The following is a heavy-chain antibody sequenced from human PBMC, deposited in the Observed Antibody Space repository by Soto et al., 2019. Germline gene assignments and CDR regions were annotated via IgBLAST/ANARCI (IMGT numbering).Heavy chain of an antibody. V-gene: IGHV4-59*01. J-gene: IGHJ4*02. CDR1: GFSIISYY. CDR3: ARGSGQSGTFDQ. CDR2: IYYTGTT. D-gene: IGHD2-15*01. Sequence: SATPSLTCTVSGFSIISYYWTWILQPPGPGLEWIGYIYYTGTTNYNPSLKSRVTISVDTSKNQFSLKLSSVTAADTAVYYCARGSGQSGTFDQRGKVNLV.